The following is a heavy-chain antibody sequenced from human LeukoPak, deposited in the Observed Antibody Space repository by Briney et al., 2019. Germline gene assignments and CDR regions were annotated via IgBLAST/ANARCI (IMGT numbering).Heavy chain of an antibody. CDR3: ASTRGSSASRGFDI. CDR2: IYHSGST. V-gene: IGHV4-4*02. Sequence: SETLSLTCAVSGGSISSSNWWSWVRQPPGKGLEWIGEIYHSGSTIYNPSLKSRVTISVDKSKNQFSLKLSSVTAADTAVYYCASTRGSSASRGFDIWGQGTMVTVSS. J-gene: IGHJ3*02. CDR1: GGSISSSNW. D-gene: IGHD3-16*01.